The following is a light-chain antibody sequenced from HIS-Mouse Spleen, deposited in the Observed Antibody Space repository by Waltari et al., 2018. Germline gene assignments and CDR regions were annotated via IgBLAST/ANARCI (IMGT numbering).Light chain of an antibody. V-gene: IGLV3-1*01. CDR2: QDS. J-gene: IGLJ2*01. Sequence: SYELTQPPSVSVSPGQPASITCSGAQLRAKYACWYQPKPGQAPVLVIYQDSKRPSGIPERFSGSNSGNTATLTISGTQAMDEADYYCQAWDSSYSVFGGGTKLTVL. CDR1: QLRAKY. CDR3: QAWDSSYSV.